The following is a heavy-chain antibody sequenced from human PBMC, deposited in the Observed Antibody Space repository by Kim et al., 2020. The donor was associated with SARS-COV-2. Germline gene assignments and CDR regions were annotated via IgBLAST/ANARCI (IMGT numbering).Heavy chain of an antibody. CDR2: ILYDGSKK. J-gene: IGHJ4*02. Sequence: GGSLRLSCAAFGLTFSNYGMHWVRQAPGKGLEWVAAILYDGSKKYYADSVKGRFTISRDNSKNTLYLQMSSLRTEDTAVYYCAKGAILTGIDHDYWGQGTLVTLSS. CDR3: AKGAILTGIDHDY. CDR1: GLTFSNYG. V-gene: IGHV3-30*18. D-gene: IGHD3-9*01.